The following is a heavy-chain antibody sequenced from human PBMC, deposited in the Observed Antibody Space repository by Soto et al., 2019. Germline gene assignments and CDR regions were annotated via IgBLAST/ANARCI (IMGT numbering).Heavy chain of an antibody. Sequence: SETLSLTCTVSGGSISSYYWSWIRQPPGKGLEWSGYIYYTGSTNYNPSLKSRVTISVDTSKNPFSLSLTSVTAADTAVYYCVRHSGGYNGSAFSYWGQGALVTVSS. V-gene: IGHV4-59*08. CDR2: IYYTGST. D-gene: IGHD5-12*01. CDR1: GGSISSYY. CDR3: VRHSGGYNGSAFSY. J-gene: IGHJ4*02.